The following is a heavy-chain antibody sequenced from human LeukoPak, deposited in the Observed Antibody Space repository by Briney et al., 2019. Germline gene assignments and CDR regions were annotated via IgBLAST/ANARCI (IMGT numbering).Heavy chain of an antibody. CDR2: IRYDGSNK. D-gene: IGHD3-10*01. V-gene: IGHV3-30*02. CDR3: GKDANGGTRFGKIPHYFDY. Sequence: GGSLRLSCGASGFTFSTYGMHWVRQAPGKGLEWVAFIRYDGSNKYYADSVKGRFTISRDSSKNTLYLQMNSLRSEDTAVYYCGKDANGGTRFGKIPHYFDYWGRGTLVTVSS. CDR1: GFTFSTYG. J-gene: IGHJ4*02.